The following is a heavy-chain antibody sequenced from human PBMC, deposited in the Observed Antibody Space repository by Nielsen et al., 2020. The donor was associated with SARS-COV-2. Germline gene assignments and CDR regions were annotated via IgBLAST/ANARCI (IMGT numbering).Heavy chain of an antibody. V-gene: IGHV4-34*01. CDR3: ARGAGIAVVDAFDI. CDR1: GGSFSGYY. J-gene: IGHJ3*02. D-gene: IGHD6-19*01. Sequence: SETLSLTCAVYGGSFSGYYWSWIRQPPGKGLEWIGEINHSGSTNYNPSLKSRVTISVDTSKNQFSLKLSSVTAADTAVYYCARGAGIAVVDAFDIWGQGTMVTVSS. CDR2: INHSGST.